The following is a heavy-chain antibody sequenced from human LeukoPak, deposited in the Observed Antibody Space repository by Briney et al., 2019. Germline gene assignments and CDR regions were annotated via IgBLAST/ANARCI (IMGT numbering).Heavy chain of an antibody. CDR2: ISAYNGNT. CDR1: GYSFTSYA. CDR3: ASVVVVGDNYFDY. Sequence: ASVKVSCKASGYSFTSYAISWVRQAPGQGLEWMGWISAYNGNTDYAQKLQVRVTMTTDTPTSTAYMELRGLRSDDTAVYYCASVVVVGDNYFDYWGQGTLVTVSS. D-gene: IGHD2-15*01. V-gene: IGHV1-18*01. J-gene: IGHJ4*02.